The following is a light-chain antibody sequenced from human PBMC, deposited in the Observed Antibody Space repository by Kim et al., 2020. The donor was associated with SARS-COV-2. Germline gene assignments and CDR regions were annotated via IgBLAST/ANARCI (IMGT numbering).Light chain of an antibody. CDR1: QGISSY. J-gene: IGKJ4*01. Sequence: ASVGARVTFSCRASQGISSYLAWYQQKPGKVPKLLMYTASTLQSGVPSRFSGSGSGTEFTLTISSLQPEDFATYYCQQLNGYPLTFGGGTKVDIK. V-gene: IGKV1-9*01. CDR3: QQLNGYPLT. CDR2: TAS.